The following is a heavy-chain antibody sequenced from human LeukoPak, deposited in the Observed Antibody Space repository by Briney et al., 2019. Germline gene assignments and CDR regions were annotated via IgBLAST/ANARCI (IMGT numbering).Heavy chain of an antibody. J-gene: IGHJ4*02. CDR2: IIPILGIA. Sequence: ASVTVSCKASGGTFSSYAISWVRQAPGQGLEWMGRIIPILGIANYAQKFQGRVTITADKSTSTAYMELSSLRSEDTAVYYCARELASSDYWGQGTLVTVSS. CDR1: GGTFSSYA. CDR3: ARELASSDY. V-gene: IGHV1-69*04. D-gene: IGHD6-6*01.